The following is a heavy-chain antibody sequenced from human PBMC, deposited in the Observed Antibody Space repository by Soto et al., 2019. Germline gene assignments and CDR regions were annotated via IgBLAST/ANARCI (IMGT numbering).Heavy chain of an antibody. D-gene: IGHD3-9*01. V-gene: IGHV3-9*01. J-gene: IGHJ1*01. CDR2: ISWNSGSI. CDR3: AKDILEGGDILIFQH. CDR1: GFTFDDYA. Sequence: GGSLRLSCAASGFTFDDYAMHWVRQAPGKGLEWVSGISWNSGSIGYADSVKGRFTISRDNAKNSLYLQMNSLRAEDTALYYCAKDILEGGDILIFQHWGQGTLVTVSS.